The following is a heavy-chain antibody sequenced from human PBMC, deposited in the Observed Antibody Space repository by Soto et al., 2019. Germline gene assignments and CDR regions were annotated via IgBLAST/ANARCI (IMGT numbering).Heavy chain of an antibody. Sequence: GALRLSCAASGFTFSSYSMNWVRQAPGKGLEWVSYISSSSSSTIYYADSVKGRFTISRDNAKNSLYLQMNSLRDEDTAVYYCASKGSGYSYGYYYWGQGTLVTVSS. D-gene: IGHD5-18*01. CDR2: ISSSSSSTI. J-gene: IGHJ4*02. V-gene: IGHV3-48*02. CDR3: ASKGSGYSYGYYY. CDR1: GFTFSSYS.